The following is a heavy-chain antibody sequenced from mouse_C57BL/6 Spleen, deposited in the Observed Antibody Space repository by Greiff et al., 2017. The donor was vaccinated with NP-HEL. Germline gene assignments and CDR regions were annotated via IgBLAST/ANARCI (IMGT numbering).Heavy chain of an antibody. CDR1: GFTFSNYW. Sequence: DVKLVESGGGLVQPGGSMKLSCVASGFTFSNYWMNWVRQSPEKGLEWVAQIRLKSDNYATHYAESVKGRFTISRDDSKSSVYLQMNNLRAEDTGIYYCTPITTVVAKGAWFAYWGQGTLVTVSA. D-gene: IGHD1-1*01. V-gene: IGHV6-3*01. CDR2: IRLKSDNYAT. CDR3: TPITTVVAKGAWFAY. J-gene: IGHJ3*01.